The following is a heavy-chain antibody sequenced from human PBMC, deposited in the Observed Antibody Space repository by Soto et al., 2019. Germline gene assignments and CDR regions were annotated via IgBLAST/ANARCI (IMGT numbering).Heavy chain of an antibody. Sequence: VQLVQSGPEVKKPGASVKVSCQTSGYSFNRYGITWVRQAPGQGLEWMGWISAHKGHIIYAQDFQGRVTMTTDTSTNTAYMELRSLRSDDTAVYYCARDIHYYDSSGSDYWGQVTQVTVSS. V-gene: IGHV1-18*01. D-gene: IGHD3-22*01. CDR2: ISAHKGHI. CDR3: ARDIHYYDSSGSDY. CDR1: GYSFNRYG. J-gene: IGHJ4*02.